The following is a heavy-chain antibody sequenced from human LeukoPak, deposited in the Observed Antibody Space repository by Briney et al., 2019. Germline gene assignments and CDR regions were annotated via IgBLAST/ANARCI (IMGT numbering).Heavy chain of an antibody. V-gene: IGHV3-48*01. J-gene: IGHJ4*02. Sequence: GGSLRLSCAASGFTFTSYGIHWVRQAPGKGLEWVSYISSSSSTIYYADSVKGRFTISRDNAKNSLYLQMNSLRAEDTAVYYCARENRLYDILTGYYYYFDYWGQGTLVTVSS. CDR1: GFTFTSYG. CDR2: ISSSSSTI. D-gene: IGHD3-9*01. CDR3: ARENRLYDILTGYYYYFDY.